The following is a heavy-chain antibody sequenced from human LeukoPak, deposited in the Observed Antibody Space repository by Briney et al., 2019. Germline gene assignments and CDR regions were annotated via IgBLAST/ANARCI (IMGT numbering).Heavy chain of an antibody. CDR3: AREQGYYDSSGYSPFDY. Sequence: PGGSLRLSCAASGFTVSSNYMSWVRQAPGKGLEWVSVIYSGGSTYYADSVKGRFTIPRDNSKNTLYLQMNSLRAEDTAVYYCAREQGYYDSSGYSPFDYWGQGTLVTVSS. CDR1: GFTVSSNY. V-gene: IGHV3-53*01. D-gene: IGHD3-22*01. CDR2: IYSGGST. J-gene: IGHJ4*02.